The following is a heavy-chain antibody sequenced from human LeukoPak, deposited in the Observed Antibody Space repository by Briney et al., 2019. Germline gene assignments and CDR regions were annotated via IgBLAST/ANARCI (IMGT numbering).Heavy chain of an antibody. D-gene: IGHD3-10*01. CDR1: GYTLTELS. CDR2: FDPEDGET. V-gene: IGHV1-24*01. Sequence: ASVKVSCKVSGYTLTELSMHWVRQAPGKGLEWMGGFDPEDGETIYAQKFQGRVTMTRDTSISTAYMELSRLRSDDTAVYYCARVRGHYYGSGVGGYWGQGTLVTVSS. CDR3: ARVRGHYYGSGVGGY. J-gene: IGHJ4*02.